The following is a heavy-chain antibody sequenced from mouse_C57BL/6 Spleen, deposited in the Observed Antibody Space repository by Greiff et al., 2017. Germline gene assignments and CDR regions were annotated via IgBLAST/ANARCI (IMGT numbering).Heavy chain of an antibody. CDR3: ATGIGAMDY. J-gene: IGHJ4*01. V-gene: IGHV1-82*01. Sequence: QVQLQQSGPELVKPGASVKISCKASGYAFSSSWMNWVKQRPGKGLEWIGRIYPGDGDTNYNGKFKGKATLTADKSSSTAYMQLSSLTSEDSAVYFCATGIGAMDYWGQGTSVTVSS. CDR1: GYAFSSSW. D-gene: IGHD4-1*01. CDR2: IYPGDGDT.